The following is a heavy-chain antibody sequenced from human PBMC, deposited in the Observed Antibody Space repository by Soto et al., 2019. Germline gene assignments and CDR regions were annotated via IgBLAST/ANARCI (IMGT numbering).Heavy chain of an antibody. J-gene: IGHJ4*02. V-gene: IGHV1-8*01. Sequence: QVQLVQSGAEVKKPGASVKVSCKASGYTFTSYDINWVRQATGQGLEWMGWLNPNSGNTGSALKIQGRGTLTRNTSISTAYMELSSLGSEDTAVYYCARVFWAGYVPNDYWGQGTLVTVSS. CDR2: LNPNSGNT. D-gene: IGHD3-16*01. CDR1: GYTFTSYD. CDR3: ARVFWAGYVPNDY.